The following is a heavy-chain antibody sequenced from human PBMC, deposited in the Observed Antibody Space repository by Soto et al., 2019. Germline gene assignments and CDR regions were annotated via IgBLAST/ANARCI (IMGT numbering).Heavy chain of an antibody. J-gene: IGHJ4*02. CDR1: GFTVSNNY. CDR3: ARGKYYFDF. CDR2: IYTGGAT. D-gene: IGHD6-6*01. Sequence: PGGSLRLSCAVSGFTVSNNYMTWVRQAPGKGLEWVSLIYTGGATSYTDSVQGRFTISRDISRNTLYLQMNSLRAEDTAVYYCARGKYYFDFWGQGTL. V-gene: IGHV3-53*01.